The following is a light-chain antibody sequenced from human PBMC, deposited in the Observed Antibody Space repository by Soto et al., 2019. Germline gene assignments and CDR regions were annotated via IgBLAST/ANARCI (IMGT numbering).Light chain of an antibody. J-gene: IGLJ1*01. V-gene: IGLV2-14*01. CDR2: EVT. CDR3: CSYSSSGTLFV. Sequence: QSALTQPASVSGSPGQSITVSCTGTSSDVGGHNYVSWFQQHPGQAPKLLIYEVTTRPSGVSTRFSGSKSGNTASLTISGLQAEDEADYHCCSYSSSGTLFVFGTGTKVTVL. CDR1: SSDVGGHNY.